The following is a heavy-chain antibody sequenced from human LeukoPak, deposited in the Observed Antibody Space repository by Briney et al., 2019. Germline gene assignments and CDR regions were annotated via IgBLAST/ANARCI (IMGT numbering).Heavy chain of an antibody. Sequence: PSQTLSLTCTVSGGSINSGDYYWSWIRPHPGKGLEWIGHIYYSGSTFYNPYLKSRLTISVDNSKNQFSLKLSSVTAADTAVYYCARGYCNGATCYGFDYWGRGTLVTVSS. V-gene: IGHV4-31*03. CDR1: GGSINSGDYY. J-gene: IGHJ4*02. CDR2: IYYSGST. D-gene: IGHD2-15*01. CDR3: ARGYCNGATCYGFDY.